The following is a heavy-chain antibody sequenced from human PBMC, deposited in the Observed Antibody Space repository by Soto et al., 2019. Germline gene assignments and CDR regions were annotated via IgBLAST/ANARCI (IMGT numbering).Heavy chain of an antibody. V-gene: IGHV1-69*13. CDR3: AIGGYCSSTSCYTRPHYYYYGMDV. Sequence: SVKVSCKASGGTFSSNALSGERQGPGQGLEWMGGITPIFGTANYAQKFQGRVTITADESTSTAYMELSSLRSEDTAVYYCAIGGYCSSTSCYTRPHYYYYGMDVWGQGTTVTVSS. CDR1: GGTFSSNA. D-gene: IGHD2-2*02. CDR2: ITPIFGTA. J-gene: IGHJ6*02.